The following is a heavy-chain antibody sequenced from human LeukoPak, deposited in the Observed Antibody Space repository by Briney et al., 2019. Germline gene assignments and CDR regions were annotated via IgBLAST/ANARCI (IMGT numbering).Heavy chain of an antibody. Sequence: SETLSLTCTVSGGSISSGSYYWSWIRQPAGKGLEWIGRIYTSGSTNYNPSLKGRVTISVDTSKNQFSLKLSSVTAADTAVYYCARNYCSGGSCYAGYYYYGMDVWGQGTTVTVSS. V-gene: IGHV4-61*02. J-gene: IGHJ6*02. CDR1: GGSISSGSYY. CDR3: ARNYCSGGSCYAGYYYYGMDV. CDR2: IYTSGST. D-gene: IGHD2-15*01.